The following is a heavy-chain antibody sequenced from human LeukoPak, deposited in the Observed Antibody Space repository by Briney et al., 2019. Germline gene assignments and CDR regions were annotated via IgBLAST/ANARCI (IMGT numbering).Heavy chain of an antibody. Sequence: ETSETLSLTCTVSGGSISTYYWSWFRQPPGKGLEWIGYIYYSGYTNYIPSLKSRVTISLDTSKNQFSLKLSSVTAADTAVYYCARCGSGSYYYYYYMDVWGKGTTVTISS. CDR1: GGSISTYY. CDR2: IYYSGYT. V-gene: IGHV4-59*01. D-gene: IGHD3-10*01. J-gene: IGHJ6*03. CDR3: ARCGSGSYYYYYYMDV.